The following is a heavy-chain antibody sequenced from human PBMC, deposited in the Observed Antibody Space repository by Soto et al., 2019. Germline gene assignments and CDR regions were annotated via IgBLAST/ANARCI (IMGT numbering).Heavy chain of an antibody. J-gene: IGHJ6*02. CDR3: ANSLTPPHPTDYYYYGMDV. CDR2: ISYDGSNK. Sequence: GGSLRLSCAASGFTFSSYGMHWVRQAPGKGLEWVAVISYDGSNKYYADSVKGRFTISRDNSKNTLYLQMNSLRAEDTAVYYCANSLTPPHPTDYYYYGMDVWGQGTTVTVSS. CDR1: GFTFSSYG. V-gene: IGHV3-30*18. D-gene: IGHD4-4*01.